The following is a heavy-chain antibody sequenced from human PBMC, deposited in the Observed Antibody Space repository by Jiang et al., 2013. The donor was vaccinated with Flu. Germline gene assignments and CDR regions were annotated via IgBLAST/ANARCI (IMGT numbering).Heavy chain of an antibody. CDR3: ARRTSDDIAAAGRGFDY. D-gene: IGHD6-13*01. J-gene: IGHJ4*02. Sequence: GKGLEWMGIIYPGDSDTRYSPSFQGQVTISADKSISTAYLQWSSLKASDTAMYYCARRTSDDIAAAGRGFDYWGQGTLVTVSS. CDR2: IYPGDSDT. V-gene: IGHV5-51*01.